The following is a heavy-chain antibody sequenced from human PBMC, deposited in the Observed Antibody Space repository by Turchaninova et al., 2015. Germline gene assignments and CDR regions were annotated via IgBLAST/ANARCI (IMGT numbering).Heavy chain of an antibody. J-gene: IGHJ4*01. CDR1: GYTFTSYG. Sequence: QVQLVQSGVEVKKPGASVKVSCKASGYTFTSYGISWMRQAPGQGLEWLGWNNCNTGGTNAAQDFQDRVTMTTDTSTVTAYLELRGLRSDDTAGYYCARDRTMGAPHFDYWGQGTLVTVSS. CDR3: ARDRTMGAPHFDY. CDR2: NNCNTGGT. D-gene: IGHD1-26*01. V-gene: IGHV1-18*04.